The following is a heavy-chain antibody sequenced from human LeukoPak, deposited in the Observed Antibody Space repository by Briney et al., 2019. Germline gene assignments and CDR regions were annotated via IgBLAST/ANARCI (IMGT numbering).Heavy chain of an antibody. CDR3: AREYGSGSLINAFDI. V-gene: IGHV4-31*03. D-gene: IGHD3-10*01. J-gene: IGHJ3*02. CDR2: IYYSGNT. CDR1: GGSISSGGYY. Sequence: SETLSLTCTVSGGSISSGGYYWSWIRQHPGKGLEWIGYIYYSGNTYYSPSLKSRVTISVDTSQNQFSLKLTSVTAADTAVYYCAREYGSGSLINAFDIWGQGTMVTVSS.